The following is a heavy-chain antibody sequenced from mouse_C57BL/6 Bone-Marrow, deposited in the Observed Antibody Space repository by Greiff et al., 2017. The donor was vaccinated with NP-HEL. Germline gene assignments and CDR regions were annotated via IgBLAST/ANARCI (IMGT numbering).Heavy chain of an antibody. V-gene: IGHV5-12*01. CDR1: GFTFSDYY. J-gene: IGHJ4*01. CDR3: ASRGVLRLYAMDY. CDR2: ISNGGGST. D-gene: IGHD1-1*01. Sequence: EVQGVESGGGLVQPGGSLKLSCAASGFTFSDYYMYWVRQTPEKRLEWVAYISNGGGSTYYPDTVKGRFTISRDNATNTLYLQMRRLKSEDTAMYYCASRGVLRLYAMDYWGQGTSVTVSS.